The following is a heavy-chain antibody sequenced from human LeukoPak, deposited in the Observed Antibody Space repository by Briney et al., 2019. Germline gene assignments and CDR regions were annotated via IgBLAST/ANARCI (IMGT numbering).Heavy chain of an antibody. J-gene: IGHJ6*02. D-gene: IGHD3-10*01. CDR1: GFTFSSYG. V-gene: IGHV3-33*01. CDR2: IWYDGSNK. CDR3: ARVTMVRGAPYYYYGMDV. Sequence: PGGSLRLSCAASGFTFSSYGMHWVRQAPGKGLEWVAVIWYDGSNKYYADSVKGRFTISRDNSKNTLYLQMNSLRAEDTAVYYCARVTMVRGAPYYYYGMDVWGQGTTVTVSS.